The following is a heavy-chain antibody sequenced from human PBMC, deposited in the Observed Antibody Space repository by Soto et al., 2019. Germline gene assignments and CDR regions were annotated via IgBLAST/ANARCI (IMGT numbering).Heavy chain of an antibody. J-gene: IGHJ6*02. CDR2: IYYSGST. CDR3: ASDLLACTNFQGWCYYYYGMDV. CDR1: GCSISSSSYY. V-gene: IGHV4-39*01. D-gene: IGHD2-8*01. Sequence: SETLSLTCAVSGCSISSSSYYWGWIRQPPGKGLEWIGSIYYSGSTYYNPSLKSRVTISVDTSKNQFSLKLSSVTAADTAVYYCASDLLACTNFQGWCYYYYGMDVWGQGTTVTVSS.